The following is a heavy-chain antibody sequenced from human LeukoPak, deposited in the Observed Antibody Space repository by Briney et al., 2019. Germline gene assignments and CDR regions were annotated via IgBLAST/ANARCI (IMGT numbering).Heavy chain of an antibody. CDR3: ARDWASGPYYYGMDV. CDR2: ISYDGRDK. CDR1: GFTFSTYA. D-gene: IGHD3-16*01. V-gene: IGHV3-30*04. Sequence: PGGSLRLSCAASGFTFSTYAMHWVRQAPGKGLEWVAVISYDGRDKKYADSVKGRFTISRDNAKNSLYLQMNSLRAEDTAVYYCARDWASGPYYYGMDVWGQGTTVTVSS. J-gene: IGHJ6*02.